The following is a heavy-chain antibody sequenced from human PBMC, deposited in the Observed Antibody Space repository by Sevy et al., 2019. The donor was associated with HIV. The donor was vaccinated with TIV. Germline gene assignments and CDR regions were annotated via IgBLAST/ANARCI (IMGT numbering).Heavy chain of an antibody. D-gene: IGHD1-26*01. CDR1: GFTFSSYA. V-gene: IGHV3-23*01. J-gene: IGHJ4*02. CDR3: AKAPVCCYYVPDY. Sequence: HGGSLRLSCAASGFTFSSYAMSWVRQAPGKGLEWVSAISGSGGSTYYADSVKGRFTISRDNSKNTLYLQMNSLRAEDTAVYYCAKAPVCCYYVPDYWGQGTLVTVSS. CDR2: ISGSGGST.